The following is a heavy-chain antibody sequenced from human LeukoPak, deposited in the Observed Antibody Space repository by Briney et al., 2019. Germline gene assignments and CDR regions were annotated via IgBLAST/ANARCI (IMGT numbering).Heavy chain of an antibody. D-gene: IGHD2-2*01. Sequence: ASVKVSCKASGYTFTGYYMHWVRQAPGQGLEWMGWINPNSGGTNYAQKFQGRVTMTRDTSISTAYMEPSRLRSDDTAVYYCARAPGKYQLPLDYWGQGTLVTVSS. J-gene: IGHJ4*02. CDR1: GYTFTGYY. V-gene: IGHV1-2*02. CDR2: INPNSGGT. CDR3: ARAPGKYQLPLDY.